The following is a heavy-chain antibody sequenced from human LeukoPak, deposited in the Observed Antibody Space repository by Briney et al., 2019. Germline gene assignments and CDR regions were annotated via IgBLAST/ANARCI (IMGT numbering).Heavy chain of an antibody. J-gene: IGHJ4*02. CDR3: ARDTSPGNTVSDY. D-gene: IGHD1/OR15-1a*01. CDR2: IWYDGSNK. V-gene: IGHV3-33*01. Sequence: GRSLRLSCAASGFTFSSYGMHWVRQAPGKGLEWVAVIWYDGSNKYYADSVKGRFTISRDNSKNTLYLQMNSLRAEDTAVYYCARDTSPGNTVSDYWGQGTLVTVSS. CDR1: GFTFSSYG.